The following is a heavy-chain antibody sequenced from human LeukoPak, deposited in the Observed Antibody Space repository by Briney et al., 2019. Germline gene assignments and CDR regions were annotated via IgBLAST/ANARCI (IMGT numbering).Heavy chain of an antibody. CDR1: GFTFSDYG. CDR2: IRNDGSYE. J-gene: IGHJ5*01. V-gene: IGHV3-30*02. Sequence: GGSLRLSCAASGFTFSDYGMHWVRQAPGKGLEWVAFIRNDGSYEYYPDSVKGRFTISRDNSRNALFLQMNSLRAEDTAVYYCATGGIPSHNWFNSWGQGTLVTVSS. D-gene: IGHD6-13*01. CDR3: ATGGIPSHNWFNS.